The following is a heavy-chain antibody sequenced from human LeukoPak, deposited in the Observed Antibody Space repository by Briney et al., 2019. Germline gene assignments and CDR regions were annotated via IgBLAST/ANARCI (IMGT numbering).Heavy chain of an antibody. V-gene: IGHV1-2*06. CDR3: AREIAATGAAVDY. J-gene: IGHJ4*02. Sequence: ASVKVSCKASAYTFTSYYIHWVRQAPRQGLEWMGRINCITGDTRSAQKFQGRVTMTRDTSISTAYMQLSCLRSDDTAVYYCAREIAATGAAVDYWGQGILVTVSS. CDR2: INCITGDT. D-gene: IGHD6-13*01. CDR1: AYTFTSYY.